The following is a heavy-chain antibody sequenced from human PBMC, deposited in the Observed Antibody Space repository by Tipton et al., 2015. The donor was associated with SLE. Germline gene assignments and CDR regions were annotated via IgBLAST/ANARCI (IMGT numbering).Heavy chain of an antibody. D-gene: IGHD3-3*01. CDR2: INHSGST. J-gene: IGHJ4*02. CDR1: GGSFSGYY. Sequence: TLSLTCAAYGGSFSGYYWSWIRQPPGKGLEWIGEINHSGSTNYNPSLKSRVTISVDTSKNQFSLKLSSVTAADTAVYYCSASITIFGVADYWGQGTLVTVSS. CDR3: SASITIFGVADY. V-gene: IGHV4-34*01.